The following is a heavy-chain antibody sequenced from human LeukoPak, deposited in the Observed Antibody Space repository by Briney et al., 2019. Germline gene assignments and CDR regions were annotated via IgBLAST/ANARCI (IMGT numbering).Heavy chain of an antibody. Sequence: ASVKVSCKASGYTLTSYDINWVRQATGQGLEWMGWMNPNSGNTGYAQKFQGRVTITRNTSISTAYMELSSLRSEDTAVYYCARPIRIAARSEWPAFGYWGQGTLVTVSS. CDR3: ARPIRIAARSEWPAFGY. CDR2: MNPNSGNT. V-gene: IGHV1-8*01. D-gene: IGHD6-6*01. CDR1: GYTLTSYD. J-gene: IGHJ4*02.